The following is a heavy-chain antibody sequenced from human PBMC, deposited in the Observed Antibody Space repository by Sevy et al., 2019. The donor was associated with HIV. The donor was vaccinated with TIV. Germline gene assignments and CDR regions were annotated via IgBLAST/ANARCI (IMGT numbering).Heavy chain of an antibody. CDR3: ALERLSSDVAEYFQN. V-gene: IGHV3-30-3*01. CDR2: ISFDATNK. J-gene: IGHJ1*01. D-gene: IGHD1-1*01. Sequence: GGYLRLSCAASGFTFNKYSMHWVRQAPGKGLEWVATISFDATNKHYPDSVKGRFTISRDNFQNSLFLQMDSLRPEDTAVYYCALERLSSDVAEYFQNWGHGTLVTVSS. CDR1: GFTFNKYS.